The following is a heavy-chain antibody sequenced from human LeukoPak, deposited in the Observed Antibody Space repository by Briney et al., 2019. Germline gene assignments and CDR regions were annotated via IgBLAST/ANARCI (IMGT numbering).Heavy chain of an antibody. D-gene: IGHD5-12*01. CDR1: GGTFSSYA. CDR3: AREGPRPGIKWWFDP. J-gene: IGHJ5*02. Sequence: SVKVSCKASGGTFSSYAISWVRQAPGQGLEWMGGIIPIFGTANYAQKFQGRVTITTDESTSTAYMELRSMRSEDTAVYYCAREGPRPGIKWWFDPWGQGTLVTVSS. CDR2: IIPIFGTA. V-gene: IGHV1-69*05.